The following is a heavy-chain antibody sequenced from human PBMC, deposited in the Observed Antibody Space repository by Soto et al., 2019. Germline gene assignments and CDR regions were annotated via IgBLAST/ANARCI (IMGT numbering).Heavy chain of an antibody. J-gene: IGHJ3*02. V-gene: IGHV1-69*13. CDR1: GGTFSTYT. Sequence: SVKVSCKGSGGTFSTYTINWVLQAPGQGLEWMGGIIPIFSIANYAQKFQGRVTITADESTSTAYMELSSLRSEDTAVYYCARENSGNYFDAFDIWGQGTMVTVSS. D-gene: IGHD1-26*01. CDR2: IIPIFSIA. CDR3: ARENSGNYFDAFDI.